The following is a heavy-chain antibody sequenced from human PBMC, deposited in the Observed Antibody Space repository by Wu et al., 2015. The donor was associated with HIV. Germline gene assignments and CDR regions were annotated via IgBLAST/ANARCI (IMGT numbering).Heavy chain of an antibody. Sequence: QVQLVQSGAEVKRPGASVKVSCKASGYTFTSYGLSWVRQAPGQGLEWMGWISAHNGNTNYAQKLQGRVTMTTDTSTSTVYMEMRGLRSDDTAVYFCARLGAGSLHFAYWGQGTLVTVSS. CDR3: ARLGAGSLHFAY. D-gene: IGHD5/OR15-5a*01. CDR2: ISAHNGNT. V-gene: IGHV1-18*01. J-gene: IGHJ4*02. CDR1: GYTFTSYG.